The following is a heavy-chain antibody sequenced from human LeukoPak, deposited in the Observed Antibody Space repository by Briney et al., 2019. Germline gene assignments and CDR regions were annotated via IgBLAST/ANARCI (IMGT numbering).Heavy chain of an antibody. CDR3: ARQTGSGLFILP. Sequence: PSETLSLTCAVYGGSFSGYNWTWIRQPPGKGLEWIGEINHSGITNYNPSLKSRVTISVDTSKNQFFLKLTSVTAADTAVYYCARQTGSGLFILPGGQGTLVTVSS. V-gene: IGHV4-34*01. D-gene: IGHD3/OR15-3a*01. CDR2: INHSGIT. CDR1: GGSFSGYN. J-gene: IGHJ4*02.